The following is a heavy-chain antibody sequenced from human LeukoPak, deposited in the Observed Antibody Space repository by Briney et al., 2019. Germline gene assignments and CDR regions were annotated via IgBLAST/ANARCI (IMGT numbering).Heavy chain of an antibody. Sequence: GGSLRLSCAASGFTFSIYWMAWVRQAPGKGLEWVANIKQDGSEKYYVDSVKGRFTIYRDNAKNSLFLQMNSLRAEDTAVYYCARGGYYQFDYWGQGTLVTVSS. CDR1: GFTFSIYW. V-gene: IGHV3-7*01. J-gene: IGHJ4*02. CDR2: IKQDGSEK. CDR3: ARGGYYQFDY. D-gene: IGHD3-22*01.